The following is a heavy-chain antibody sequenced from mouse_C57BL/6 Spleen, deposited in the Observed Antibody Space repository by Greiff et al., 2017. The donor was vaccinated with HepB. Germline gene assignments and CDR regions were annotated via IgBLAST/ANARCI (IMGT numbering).Heavy chain of an antibody. CDR3: AREDGNYEVDY. V-gene: IGHV1-81*01. CDR2: IYPRSGNT. Sequence: VQLQESGAELARPGASVKLSCKASGYTFTSYGISWVKQRTGQGLEWIGEIYPRSGNTYYNEKFKGKATLTADKSSSTAYMELRSLTSEDSAVYFCAREDGNYEVDYWGQGTSVTVAS. J-gene: IGHJ4*01. D-gene: IGHD2-1*01. CDR1: GYTFTSYG.